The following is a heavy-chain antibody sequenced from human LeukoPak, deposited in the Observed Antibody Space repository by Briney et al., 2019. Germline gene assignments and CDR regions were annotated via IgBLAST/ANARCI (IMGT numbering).Heavy chain of an antibody. CDR2: INPNSGGT. D-gene: IGHD3-22*01. J-gene: IGHJ5*02. CDR1: GYTCTGYY. Sequence: ASVKVSCKTSGYTCTGYYMHWVRQAPGQGLEWMGWINPNSGGTNYAQKFQGRVTMTRDTSISTAYMELSRLRSDDTAVYYCARVINFHYYGSSGYLTGWFDPWGQGTLVTVSS. V-gene: IGHV1-2*02. CDR3: ARVINFHYYGSSGYLTGWFDP.